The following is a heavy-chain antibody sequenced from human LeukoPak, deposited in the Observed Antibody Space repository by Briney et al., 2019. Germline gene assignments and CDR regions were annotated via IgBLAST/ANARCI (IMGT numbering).Heavy chain of an antibody. CDR2: IYHSGST. V-gene: IGHV4-38-2*02. CDR3: ARDLTYSSGWYWFDP. CDR1: GYSISSGYY. D-gene: IGHD6-19*01. J-gene: IGHJ5*02. Sequence: SETLSLTCTVSGYSISSGYYWGWIRQPPGKGLEWIGSIYHSGSTYYNPSLKSRGTISVDTSKNQFSLKLSSVTAADTAVYYCARDLTYSSGWYWFDPWGQGTLVTVSS.